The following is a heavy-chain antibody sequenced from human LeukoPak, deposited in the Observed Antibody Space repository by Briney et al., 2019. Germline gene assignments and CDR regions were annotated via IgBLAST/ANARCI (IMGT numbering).Heavy chain of an antibody. V-gene: IGHV1-24*01. CDR1: GYTLTELS. CDR2: FDPEDGET. J-gene: IGHJ4*02. CDR3: ATVPVLFYDSSGYFPHY. D-gene: IGHD3-22*01. Sequence: ASVKVSCKVSGYTLTELSMHWVRQAPGKGLEWMGGFDPEDGETIYAQEFQGRVTMTEDTSTDTAYMELSSLRSEDTAVYYCATVPVLFYDSSGYFPHYWGQGTLVTVSS.